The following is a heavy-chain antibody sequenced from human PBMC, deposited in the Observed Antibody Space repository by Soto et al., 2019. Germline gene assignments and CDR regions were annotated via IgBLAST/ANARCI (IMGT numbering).Heavy chain of an antibody. CDR3: ARDLGYSSGWGVFDY. CDR1: GGTFSSYA. Sequence: QVQLVQSGAEVKKPGSSVKVSCKASGGTFSSYAISWVRQAPGQGLEWMGGIIPIFGTANYAQKFQGRVTMTADESTSTAYMELSSLRAEDTAVYYCARDLGYSSGWGVFDYWGQGTLVTVSS. CDR2: IIPIFGTA. V-gene: IGHV1-69*01. D-gene: IGHD6-19*01. J-gene: IGHJ4*02.